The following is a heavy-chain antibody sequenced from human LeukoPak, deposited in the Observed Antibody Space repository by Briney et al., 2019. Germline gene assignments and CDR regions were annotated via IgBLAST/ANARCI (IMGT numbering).Heavy chain of an antibody. D-gene: IGHD3-3*01. CDR2: ISWNSGSI. Sequence: WIRQPPGTGLEWVSGISWNSGSIGYADSVKGRFTISRDNAKNSLYLQMNSLRAEDTAVYYCARPPAHYDFWSGYYSYYYYYYMDVWGKGTTVTVSS. J-gene: IGHJ6*03. V-gene: IGHV3-9*01. CDR3: ARPPAHYDFWSGYYSYYYYYYMDV.